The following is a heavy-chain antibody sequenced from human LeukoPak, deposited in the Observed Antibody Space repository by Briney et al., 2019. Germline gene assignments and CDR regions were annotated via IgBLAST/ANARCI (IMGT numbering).Heavy chain of an antibody. D-gene: IGHD3-3*01. J-gene: IGHJ4*02. CDR1: GFTFSSYW. CDR2: MNSDGSYT. Sequence: PGGSLRLSCAASGFTFSSYWMHWVRQVPGKGLVWVSRMNSDGSYTNYADSVKGRFTISRDNSKNTLYLQMNSLRAEDTAVYYCAKDFWSGYYSGYFDYWGQGTLVTVSS. CDR3: AKDFWSGYYSGYFDY. V-gene: IGHV3-74*01.